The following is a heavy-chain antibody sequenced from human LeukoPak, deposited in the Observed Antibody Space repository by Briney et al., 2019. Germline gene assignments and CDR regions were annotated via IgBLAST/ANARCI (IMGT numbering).Heavy chain of an antibody. D-gene: IGHD3-22*01. Sequence: SVKVSCKASGGTFSSYAISRVRQAPGQGLEWMGGIIPIFGTANYAQKFQGRVTITADESTSTAYMELSSLRSEDTAVYYCATSYDSSGYYLYYFDYWGQGTLVTVSS. CDR2: IIPIFGTA. J-gene: IGHJ4*02. CDR3: ATSYDSSGYYLYYFDY. CDR1: GGTFSSYA. V-gene: IGHV1-69*01.